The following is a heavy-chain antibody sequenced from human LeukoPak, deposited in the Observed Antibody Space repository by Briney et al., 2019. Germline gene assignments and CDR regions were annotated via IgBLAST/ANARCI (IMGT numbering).Heavy chain of an antibody. Sequence: QSGGSLRLSCAASGFTFSSYAMSWVRQAPGKGLEWVSAISGSGGSTYYADSVKGRFTISRDNSDNVIFLQMNNLTTEDTAAYYCAREKFDSWGQGTLVTVSP. CDR2: ISGSGGST. CDR1: GFTFSSYA. V-gene: IGHV3-23*01. CDR3: AREKFDS. J-gene: IGHJ5*01.